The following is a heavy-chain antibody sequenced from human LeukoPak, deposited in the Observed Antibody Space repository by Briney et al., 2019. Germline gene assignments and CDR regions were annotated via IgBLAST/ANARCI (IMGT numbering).Heavy chain of an antibody. CDR2: INPSGGST. Sequence: ASVKVSCKASGYTFTSYYMHWVRQAPGQGLEWMGIINPSGGSTSYAQKFQGRVTMTRDTSTSTVYMELSSLRSEDTAVYYCARDWSSAYYYDSSGHQALYYYYYMDVWGKGTTVTISS. D-gene: IGHD3-22*01. CDR1: GYTFTSYY. J-gene: IGHJ6*03. V-gene: IGHV1-46*01. CDR3: ARDWSSAYYYDSSGHQALYYYYYMDV.